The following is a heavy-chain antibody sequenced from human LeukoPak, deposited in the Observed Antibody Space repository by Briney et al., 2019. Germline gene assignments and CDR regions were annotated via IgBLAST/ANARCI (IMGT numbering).Heavy chain of an antibody. CDR3: ARGISVKRNTIFANYYYYGMDV. J-gene: IGHJ6*02. CDR2: INYVGST. Sequence: SETLSLTCSVSGGSIDRTSSYWGWVRQSPGKGLEWIGSINYVGSTYYNPSLKSRVTISVDTSKNQFSLKLSSVTAADTAVYYCARGISVKRNTIFANYYYYGMDVWGQGTMVTVSS. CDR1: GGSIDRTSSY. D-gene: IGHD3-9*01. V-gene: IGHV4-39*07.